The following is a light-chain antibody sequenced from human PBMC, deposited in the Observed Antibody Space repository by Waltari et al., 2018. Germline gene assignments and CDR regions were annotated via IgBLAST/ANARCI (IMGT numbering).Light chain of an antibody. V-gene: IGKV1-39*01. CDR1: QSISSY. CDR3: QQSYSTPG. Sequence: QSPSSLSASVGDRVTITCRASQSISSYLNWYQQKPGKAPKLLIYAASSLQSGVPSRFSGSGSGTDFTLTISSLQPEDFATYYCQQSYSTPGFGPGTKVDIK. J-gene: IGKJ3*01. CDR2: AAS.